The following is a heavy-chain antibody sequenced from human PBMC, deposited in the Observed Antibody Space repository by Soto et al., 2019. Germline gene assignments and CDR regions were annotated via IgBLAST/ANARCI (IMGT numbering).Heavy chain of an antibody. D-gene: IGHD4-17*01. CDR1: GFSLSTSGVG. J-gene: IGHJ3*02. Sequence: QITLKESGPTLVKPTQTLTLTCTFSGFSLSTSGVGVGWIRQPPGKALEWLALIYWDDDKRYSPSLKSRLTXTKDTSKXXXXLTXXXXXXXXXXXXXXXXXXMTTVINDAFDIWGQGXMVTVSS. V-gene: IGHV2-5*02. CDR2: IYWDDDK. CDR3: XXXXMTTVINDAFDI.